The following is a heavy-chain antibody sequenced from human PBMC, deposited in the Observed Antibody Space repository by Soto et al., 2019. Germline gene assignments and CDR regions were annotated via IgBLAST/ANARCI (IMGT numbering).Heavy chain of an antibody. J-gene: IGHJ5*02. CDR2: INHSGST. CDR3: GRRIAGNWFDP. V-gene: IGHV4-34*01. CDR1: GGSFSGYY. Sequence: QVQLQQWGAGLLKPSETLSLTCAVYGGSFSGYYWSWIRQPPGKGLEWIGEINHSGSTNYNPSLKSRVTISVDTSKNQFSLKLSSVTAADTAVYYWGRRIAGNWFDPWGQGTLVTVSS. D-gene: IGHD2-21*01.